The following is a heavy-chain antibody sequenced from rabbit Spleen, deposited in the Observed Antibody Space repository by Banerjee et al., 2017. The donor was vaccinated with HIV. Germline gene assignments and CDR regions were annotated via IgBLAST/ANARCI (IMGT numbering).Heavy chain of an antibody. CDR3: ARDGAGGSYFAL. J-gene: IGHJ4*01. CDR1: GFSISSYY. D-gene: IGHD8-1*01. V-gene: IGHV1S7*01. Sequence: QSLEESGGGLVQPGGSLTLTCTASGFSISSYYMNWVRQAPGKGLEWIGYIDPVFGITYYANWVNGRFSISRENAQNTVFLQMTSLTAADTATYFCARDGAGGSYFALWGPGTLVTVS. CDR2: IDPVFGIT.